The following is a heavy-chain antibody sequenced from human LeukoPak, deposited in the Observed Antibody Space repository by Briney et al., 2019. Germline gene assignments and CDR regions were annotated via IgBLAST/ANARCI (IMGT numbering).Heavy chain of an antibody. D-gene: IGHD5-18*01. CDR3: ARDPSRGYNYGYGDY. CDR2: IKQDGVDK. Sequence: GGSLRLSCAAPGFSFSRSYMNWVRQAPGKGLEWVATIKQDGVDKYYVDSVKGRFTISRDNAKNSLYLQMNSLRAEDTAVYYCARDPSRGYNYGYGDYWGQGTLVIVSS. CDR1: GFSFSRSY. J-gene: IGHJ4*02. V-gene: IGHV3-7*01.